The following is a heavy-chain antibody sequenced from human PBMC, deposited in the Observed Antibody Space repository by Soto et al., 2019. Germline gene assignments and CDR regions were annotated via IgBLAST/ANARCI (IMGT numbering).Heavy chain of an antibody. CDR2: ISAYNGNT. CDR1: GYTFTSYG. J-gene: IGHJ4*02. V-gene: IGHV1-18*01. CDR3: ARDSSLVVVAATPYYY. D-gene: IGHD2-15*01. Sequence: ASVKVSCKASGYTFTSYGISWVRQAPGQGLEWMGWISAYNGNTNYAQKLQGRVTMTTDTSTSTAYMELRSLRSDDTAVYYCARDSSLVVVAATPYYYWGQGTLVTVSS.